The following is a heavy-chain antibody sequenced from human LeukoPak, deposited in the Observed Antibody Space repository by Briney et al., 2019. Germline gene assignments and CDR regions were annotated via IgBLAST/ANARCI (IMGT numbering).Heavy chain of an antibody. D-gene: IGHD1-26*01. CDR1: GFTFSNYN. V-gene: IGHV3-48*02. CDR2: ISSSGRTT. Sequence: GGSLRLSCAASGFTFSNYNMNWVRLAPGKGLEWISYISSSGRTTNYADSVKGRFTISRDNAKNSLYLQMNSLKDGDTAVYYCATSGTYRFDYWGQGTLVTVSS. CDR3: ATSGTYRFDY. J-gene: IGHJ4*02.